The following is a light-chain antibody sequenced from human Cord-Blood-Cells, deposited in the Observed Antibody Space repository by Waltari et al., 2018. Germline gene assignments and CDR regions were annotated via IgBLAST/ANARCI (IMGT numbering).Light chain of an antibody. CDR3: SSYTSSSTLV. J-gene: IGLJ1*01. Sequence: QSALTQPASVSGSPGQSITISCPGTSSDVGGSNYASWYQQHPGKAPKLMIYDVSNRPSGVSNRFSGSKSGNTASLTISGLQAEDEADYYCSSYTSSSTLVFGTGTKVTVL. CDR2: DVS. CDR1: SSDVGGSNY. V-gene: IGLV2-14*01.